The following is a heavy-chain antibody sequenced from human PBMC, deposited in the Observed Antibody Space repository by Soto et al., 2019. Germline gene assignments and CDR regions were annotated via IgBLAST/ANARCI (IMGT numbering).Heavy chain of an antibody. CDR1: GLTFSSSD. D-gene: IGHD3-22*01. J-gene: IGHJ6*02. CDR3: ARGDYYDSSGYPRGVGGMDV. CDR2: IGTAGDT. Sequence: GGSLGFSFAASGLTFSSSDLPWARKAPGKGLGWVSAIGTAGDTYYPGSVKGRFTISRENAKNSLYLQMNSLRAEDTAVYYCARGDYYDSSGYPRGVGGMDVWGQGTTVTVSS. V-gene: IGHV3-13*01.